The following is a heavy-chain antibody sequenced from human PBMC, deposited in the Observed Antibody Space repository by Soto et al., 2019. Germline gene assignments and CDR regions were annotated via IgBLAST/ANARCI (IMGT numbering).Heavy chain of an antibody. V-gene: IGHV3-30-3*01. D-gene: IGHD1-26*01. CDR2: VSSDGNTR. J-gene: IGHJ4*02. CDR3: AREVGSTIRLDY. Sequence: QVRLVESGGGVVQPGTSLRLSCAASRFTFTSYAVHWVRQAPGKGLEWVAVVSSDGNTRYYAESLKGRFTISRDNSIDTLFLQMNSLRPQDTAVYFCAREVGSTIRLDYWGQGTLVTVSA. CDR1: RFTFTSYA.